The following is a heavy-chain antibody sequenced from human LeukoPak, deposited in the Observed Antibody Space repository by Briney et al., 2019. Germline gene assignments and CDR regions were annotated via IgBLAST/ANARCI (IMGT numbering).Heavy chain of an antibody. CDR1: GYTFTEYS. J-gene: IGHJ4*02. V-gene: IGHV1-2*02. Sequence: ASVKLSCKASGYTFTEYSMHWVRQAPGQGLEWVGWINPNGGGTHYAQKFQGRVTVTRDTSMTTTYMELSSLTSDDTAVYYCARQPGVRASSPNDNCGQGALVTASS. CDR2: INPNGGGT. CDR3: ARQPGVRASSPNDN. D-gene: IGHD6-13*01.